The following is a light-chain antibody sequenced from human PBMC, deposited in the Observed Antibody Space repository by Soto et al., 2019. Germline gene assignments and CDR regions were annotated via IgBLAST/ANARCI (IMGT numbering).Light chain of an antibody. V-gene: IGKV3-15*01. CDR2: GAS. J-gene: IGKJ1*01. Sequence: IVMTQSPATLSVSPGERATLSCRVSQSINTNLAWFQQKPGRAPRLLIFGASTRATDIPARFSGSGSGTEFTLTISTLQSEDFAVYYCQHYNDRPPWTFGQGTKVDIK. CDR1: QSINTN. CDR3: QHYNDRPPWT.